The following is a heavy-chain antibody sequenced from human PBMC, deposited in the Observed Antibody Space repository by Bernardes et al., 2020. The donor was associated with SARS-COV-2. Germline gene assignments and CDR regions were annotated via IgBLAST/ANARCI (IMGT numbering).Heavy chain of an antibody. CDR3: ARVEYYDSSGDYKGAFDI. V-gene: IGHV4-31*03. J-gene: IGHJ3*02. CDR2: IYYSGST. CDR1: GGSISSGGYY. Sequence: SETLSLTCTVSGGSISSGGYYWSWIRQHPGKGLEWIGYIYYSGSTYYNPSLKSRVTISVDTSKNQFSLKLSSVTAADTAVYYCARVEYYDSSGDYKGAFDIWGQGTMVTVSS. D-gene: IGHD3-22*01.